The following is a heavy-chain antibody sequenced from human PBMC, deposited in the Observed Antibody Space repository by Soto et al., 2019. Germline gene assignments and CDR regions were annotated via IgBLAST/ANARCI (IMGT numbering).Heavy chain of an antibody. Sequence: EASVKVSCKVSGYTLTELSMHWVRQAPGKGLEWMGGFDPEDGETIYAQKFQGRVTMTEDTSTDTAYMELSSLRSEDAAVYYCATDYSGYSSGWYFLDGMDVWGQGTTVTVSS. CDR1: GYTLTELS. V-gene: IGHV1-24*01. CDR2: FDPEDGET. D-gene: IGHD6-19*01. CDR3: ATDYSGYSSGWYFLDGMDV. J-gene: IGHJ6*02.